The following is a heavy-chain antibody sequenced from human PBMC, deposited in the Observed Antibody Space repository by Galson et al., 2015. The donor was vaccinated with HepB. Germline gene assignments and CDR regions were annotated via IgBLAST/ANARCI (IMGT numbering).Heavy chain of an antibody. CDR1: GFDFDDYA. J-gene: IGHJ3*02. V-gene: IGHV3-9*01. CDR2: ITWNSGSI. CDR3: AKLGGGAFDI. Sequence: SLRLSCAASGFDFDDYAMHWVRQAPGKGLEWVSGITWNSGSIGYADSVKGRFTISRDNAKNSLYLQMNSLRPEDTALYYCAKLGGGAFDIWGQGTMVTVSS. D-gene: IGHD3-16*01.